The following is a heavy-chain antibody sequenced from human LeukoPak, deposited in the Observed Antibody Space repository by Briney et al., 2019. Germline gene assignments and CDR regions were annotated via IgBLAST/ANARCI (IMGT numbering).Heavy chain of an antibody. V-gene: IGHV3-53*01. CDR1: GFTVSTNY. Sequence: GGSLRLSCAASGFTVSTNYMNWVRQAPGKGLEWVSSISGGTTYYADSVKGRFTISRDNSKNTVSLQMNSLRAEATAVYYCAKSVYHSGNYWGQGTLVTVSS. D-gene: IGHD3-10*01. CDR2: ISGGTT. CDR3: AKSVYHSGNY. J-gene: IGHJ4*02.